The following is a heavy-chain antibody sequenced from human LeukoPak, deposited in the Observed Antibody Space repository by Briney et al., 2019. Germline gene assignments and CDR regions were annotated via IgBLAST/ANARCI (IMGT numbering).Heavy chain of an antibody. Sequence: GASAKVSCEASGYTFTSYGISWVRQAPGQGLEWMGWISAYNGNTNYAQKLQGRVTMTTDTSTSTAYMELRSLRSDDTAVYYCARVPITMIVVVTPGDDAFDIWGQGTMVTVSS. D-gene: IGHD3-22*01. CDR1: GYTFTSYG. V-gene: IGHV1-18*01. J-gene: IGHJ3*02. CDR2: ISAYNGNT. CDR3: ARVPITMIVVVTPGDDAFDI.